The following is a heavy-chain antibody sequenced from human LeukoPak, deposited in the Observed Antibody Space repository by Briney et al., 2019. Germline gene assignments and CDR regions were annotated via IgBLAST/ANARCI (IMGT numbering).Heavy chain of an antibody. CDR2: IYPGDSDT. J-gene: IGHJ4*02. Sequence: GESLKISCKGSGYGFTSYWIGWVRQMPGKGLEWMGIIYPGDSDTRYSPSFQGQVTISADKSISTAYLQWSSLKASDTAMYYCARLTMVRGVISSVGYWGQGTLVTVSS. CDR3: ARLTMVRGVISSVGY. D-gene: IGHD3-10*01. V-gene: IGHV5-51*01. CDR1: GYGFTSYW.